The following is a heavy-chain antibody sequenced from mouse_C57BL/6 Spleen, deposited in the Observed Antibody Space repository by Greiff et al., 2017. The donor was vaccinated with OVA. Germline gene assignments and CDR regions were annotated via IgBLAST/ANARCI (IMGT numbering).Heavy chain of an antibody. CDR1: GFTFSSYA. D-gene: IGHD2-4*01. V-gene: IGHV5-4*01. CDR2: ISDGGSYT. Sequence: EVQRVESGGGLVKPGGSLKLSCAASGFTFSSYAMSWVRQTPEKRLEWVATISDGGSYTYYPDNVKGRFTISRDNAKNNLYLQMSHLKSEDTAMYYCAIYYEDPSWFAYWGQGTLVTVSA. J-gene: IGHJ3*01. CDR3: AIYYEDPSWFAY.